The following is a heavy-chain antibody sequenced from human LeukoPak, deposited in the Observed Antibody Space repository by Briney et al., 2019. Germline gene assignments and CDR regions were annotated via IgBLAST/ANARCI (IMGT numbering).Heavy chain of an antibody. CDR1: GGSISSSSYY. J-gene: IGHJ4*02. D-gene: IGHD2-2*01. V-gene: IGHV4-39*07. Sequence: ASETLSLTCTVSGGSISSSSYYWGWIRQPPGKGLEWVGEINHSGSTNYNPSLKSRVTISVDTSKNQFSLKLSSVTAADTAVYYCAGPIVVVPAAIIPQGYWGQGTLVTVSS. CDR2: INHSGST. CDR3: AGPIVVVPAAIIPQGY.